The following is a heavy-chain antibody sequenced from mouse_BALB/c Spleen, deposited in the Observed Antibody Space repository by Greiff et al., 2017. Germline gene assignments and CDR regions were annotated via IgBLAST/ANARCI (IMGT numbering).Heavy chain of an antibody. D-gene: IGHD4-1*01. CDR3: ARGELTGTGWYFDV. CDR1: GYSITSGYY. V-gene: IGHV3-6*02. CDR2: ISYDGSN. Sequence: EVHLVESGPGLVKPSQSLSLTCSVTGYSITSGYYWNWIRQFPGNKLEWMGYISYDGSNNYNPSLKNRISITRDTSKNQFFLKLNSVTTEDTATYYCARGELTGTGWYFDVWGAGTTVTVSS. J-gene: IGHJ1*01.